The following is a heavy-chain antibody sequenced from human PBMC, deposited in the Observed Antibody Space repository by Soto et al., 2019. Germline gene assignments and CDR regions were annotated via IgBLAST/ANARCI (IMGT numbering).Heavy chain of an antibody. J-gene: IGHJ4*02. V-gene: IGHV3-7*01. Sequence: PGGSLRLSCAASGFTFSSYAMSWVRQAPGRGPEWVANIKEDVSAINYVDSVKGRFSISRDNAKNALHLQMNSLRVEDTAVYYCAKIGEMSSPNGDFWGRGILVTVSS. D-gene: IGHD3-10*01. CDR2: IKEDVSAI. CDR1: GFTFSSYA. CDR3: AKIGEMSSPNGDF.